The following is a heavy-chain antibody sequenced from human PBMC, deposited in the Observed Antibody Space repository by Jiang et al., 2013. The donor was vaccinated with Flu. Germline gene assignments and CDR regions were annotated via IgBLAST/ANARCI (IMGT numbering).Heavy chain of an antibody. CDR3: ARAAYYYDSSGYRTPDFDY. V-gene: IGHV1-2*06. J-gene: IGHJ4*02. Sequence: SVKVSCKASGYTFTGYYMHWVRQAPGQGLEWMGRINPNSGGTNYAQKFQGRVTMTRDTSISTAYMELSRLRSDDTAVYYCARAAYYYDSSGYRTPDFDYWGQGTLGHRLL. D-gene: IGHD3-22*01. CDR1: GYTFTGYY. CDR2: INPNSGGT.